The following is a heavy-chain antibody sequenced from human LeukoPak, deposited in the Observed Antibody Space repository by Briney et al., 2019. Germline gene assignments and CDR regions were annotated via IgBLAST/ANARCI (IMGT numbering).Heavy chain of an antibody. CDR3: ARDPEVGTTWSTFDC. J-gene: IGHJ4*02. V-gene: IGHV6-1*01. D-gene: IGHD1/OR15-1a*01. CDR1: GDSVSSSRAA. CDR2: TYYRSRSSN. Sequence: SQTLSLTCAISGDSVSSSRAAWNWIRQSPSRGLEWLGRTYYRSRSSNDYVVSVKSRITINPDTSKNQFSLHLNSVTPEDTAVYYCARDPEVGTTWSTFDCWGQGTLVTVSS.